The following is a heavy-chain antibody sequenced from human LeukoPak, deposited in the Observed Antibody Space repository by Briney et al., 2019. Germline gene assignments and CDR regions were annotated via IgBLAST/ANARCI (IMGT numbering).Heavy chain of an antibody. CDR3: ARAAAIAAAFDY. D-gene: IGHD6-13*01. V-gene: IGHV4-34*01. J-gene: IGHJ4*02. Sequence: PETLSLTCAVYGGSFSGYYWSWIRQPPGKGLEWIGEINHSGSTNYNPSLKSRVTISVDTSKNQFSLKLSSVTAADTAVYYCARAAAIAAAFDYWGRGTLVTVSS. CDR2: INHSGST. CDR1: GGSFSGYY.